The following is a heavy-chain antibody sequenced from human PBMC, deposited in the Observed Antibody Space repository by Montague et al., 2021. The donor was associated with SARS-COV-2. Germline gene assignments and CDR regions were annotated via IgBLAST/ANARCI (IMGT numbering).Heavy chain of an antibody. D-gene: IGHD1-14*01. V-gene: IGHV4-59*01. CDR1: GGSISSYY. Sequence: SETLSLTCTVSGGSISSYYWSWIRQPPGKGLEWIGYIYYSGSTNYNPSLKSRATISGDTSKNQFSLKVRSVTAADTAVYYCAGETMTADAFDIWGQGTMVTVSS. CDR3: AGETMTADAFDI. CDR2: IYYSGST. J-gene: IGHJ3*02.